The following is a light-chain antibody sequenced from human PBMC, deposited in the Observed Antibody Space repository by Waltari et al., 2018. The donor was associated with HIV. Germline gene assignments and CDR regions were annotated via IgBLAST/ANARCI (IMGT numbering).Light chain of an antibody. Sequence: SSELTQDPAVSVALGQPVKIACLGDSLRKYYASWYRLRPGQAPQLLVYGKNSRPSGMPDRFSASSSGNRAYLTSTGARAEDEADYYCACWDRSGDYILFGGGTSLTGL. CDR2: GKN. CDR3: ACWDRSGDYIL. V-gene: IGLV3-19*01. J-gene: IGLJ2*01. CDR1: SLRKYY.